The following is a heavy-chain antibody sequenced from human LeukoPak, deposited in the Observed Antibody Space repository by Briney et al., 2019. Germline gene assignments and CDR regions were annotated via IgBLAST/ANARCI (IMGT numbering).Heavy chain of an antibody. CDR2: IIPILGIA. D-gene: IGHD6-19*01. CDR3: ARGDSSGWYRDAFDI. Sequence: ASVKVSCKASGGTFSSYAISWVRQAPGQGLEWMGRIIPILGIANYAQKFQGRVTITADKSTSTAYMELSSLRSEDTAVYYCARGDSSGWYRDAFDIWGQGTMVTVSS. V-gene: IGHV1-69*04. CDR1: GGTFSSYA. J-gene: IGHJ3*02.